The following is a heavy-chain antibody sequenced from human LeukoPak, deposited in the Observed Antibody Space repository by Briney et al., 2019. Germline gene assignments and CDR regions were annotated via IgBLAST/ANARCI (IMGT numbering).Heavy chain of an antibody. CDR1: GGSISSYC. J-gene: IGHJ3*02. D-gene: IGHD1-26*01. CDR2: IYYSGST. Sequence: SETLSLTCTVSGGSISSYCWSWIRQPPGKGLEWIGYIYYSGSTNYNPSLKSRVTISVDTSKNQFSLKLSSVTAADTPVYYCARERGSYSDDAFDIWGQGTMVTVSS. CDR3: ARERGSYSDDAFDI. V-gene: IGHV4-59*01.